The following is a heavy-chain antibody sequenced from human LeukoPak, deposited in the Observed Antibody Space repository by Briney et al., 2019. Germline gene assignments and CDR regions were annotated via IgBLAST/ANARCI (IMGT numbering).Heavy chain of an antibody. V-gene: IGHV3-23*01. CDR3: AKDRPYISSWYGCSTP. Sequence: GGSLRLSCAASGFTFSSYEMNWVRQAPGKGLEWVSSISGSGGDTFYVDSVKGRFIISRDNSRNTLYLQMHSLRAEDTAVYYCAKDRPYISSWYGCSTPWGQGTLVTVSS. J-gene: IGHJ5*02. CDR1: GFTFSSYE. CDR2: ISGSGGDT. D-gene: IGHD2-2*01.